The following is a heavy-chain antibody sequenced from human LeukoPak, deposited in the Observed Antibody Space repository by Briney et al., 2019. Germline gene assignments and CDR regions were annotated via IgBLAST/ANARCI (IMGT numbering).Heavy chain of an antibody. D-gene: IGHD6-19*01. CDR2: ISDDGSRQ. CDR1: GFTFRSYA. V-gene: IGHV3-30*15. J-gene: IGHJ4*02. CDR3: VREQPGDGWSGFDY. Sequence: GGSLRLSCAASGFTFRSYAMHGVRQAPGKGREGVAVISDDGSRQHYADFLEGRFTISRDNSKNTVSLQMSSLTSEDTAVYFCVREQPGDGWSGFDYWGQGTLVTVSS.